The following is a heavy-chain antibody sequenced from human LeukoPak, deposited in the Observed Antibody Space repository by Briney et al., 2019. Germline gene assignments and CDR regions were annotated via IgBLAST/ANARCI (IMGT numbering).Heavy chain of an antibody. Sequence: ASVKVSCKDSGYTFTSYGISWVRQAPGQELEWMEWISAYNGNTNYAQKLQGRVTMTTDTSTSTAYMELRSLRSDDTAVYYCARFLGIAVTPFDPWGQGPLVTVSS. CDR1: GYTFTSYG. V-gene: IGHV1-18*01. D-gene: IGHD6-19*01. J-gene: IGHJ5*02. CDR2: ISAYNGNT. CDR3: ARFLGIAVTPFDP.